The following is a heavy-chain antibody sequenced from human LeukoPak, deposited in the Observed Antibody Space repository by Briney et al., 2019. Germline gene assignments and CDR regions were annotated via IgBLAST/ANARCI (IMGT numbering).Heavy chain of an antibody. J-gene: IGHJ4*02. D-gene: IGHD2-8*01. CDR2: INPNTTGT. CDR3: TRDPNRDGDY. CDR1: GYTFTDYY. V-gene: IGHV1-2*02. Sequence: ASVKVSCKASGYTFTDYYIHWMRRAPGQGLEWVGWINPNTTGTNYAEKLQGRVTVTSDTSISTAYMEVTSLRSDDTAVYYRTRDPNRDGDYWGQGTLVTVSS.